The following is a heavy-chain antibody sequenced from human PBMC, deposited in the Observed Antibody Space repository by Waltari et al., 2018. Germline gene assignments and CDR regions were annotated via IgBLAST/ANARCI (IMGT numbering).Heavy chain of an antibody. CDR3: AHSTVGIAVADNFDY. Sequence: QESGPGLVKPSETLSLTCTVSGGSISSSSYYWGWIRQPPGKGLEWLALIYWNDDKRYSPSLKSRLTITKDTSKNQVVLTMTNMDPVDTATYYCAHSTVGIAVADNFDYWGQGTLVTVSS. CDR1: GGSISSSSYY. J-gene: IGHJ4*02. V-gene: IGHV2-5*01. D-gene: IGHD6-19*01. CDR2: IYWNDDK.